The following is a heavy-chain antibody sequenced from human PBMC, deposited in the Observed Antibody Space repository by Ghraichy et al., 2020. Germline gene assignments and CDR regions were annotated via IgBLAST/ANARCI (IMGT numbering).Heavy chain of an antibody. D-gene: IGHD3-10*01. Sequence: GGSLRLSCAASGFTFSSYSMNWVRQAPGKGLEWVSSISSSSSYIYYADSVKGRFTISRDNAKNSLYLQMNSLRAEDTAVYYCARDAHGPYGSPSYYYYGMDVWGQGTTVTVSS. CDR2: ISSSSSYI. CDR3: ARDAHGPYGSPSYYYYGMDV. CDR1: GFTFSSYS. J-gene: IGHJ6*02. V-gene: IGHV3-21*01.